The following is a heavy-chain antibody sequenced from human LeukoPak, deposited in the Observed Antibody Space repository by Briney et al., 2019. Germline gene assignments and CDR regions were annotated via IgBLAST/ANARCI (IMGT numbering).Heavy chain of an antibody. V-gene: IGHV4-39*07. Sequence: SETLSLTCTVSGGSISSGSYYWGWIRQPPGKGLEWIGNIYYSGSTYYNPSLKSRVTISVDTSKNQFSLKLSSVTAADTAVYYCARAYGSGRPLDYWGQGTLVTVSS. CDR2: IYYSGST. CDR1: GGSISSGSYY. J-gene: IGHJ4*02. D-gene: IGHD3-10*01. CDR3: ARAYGSGRPLDY.